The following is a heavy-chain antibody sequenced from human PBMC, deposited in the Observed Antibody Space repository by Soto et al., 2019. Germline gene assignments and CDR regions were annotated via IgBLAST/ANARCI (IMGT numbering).Heavy chain of an antibody. CDR3: ARQLTGPDMITFGGVIAGFDY. Sequence: GWSLRLSCAASGFTFSSYSMNWVRQAPGKGLEWVSSISSSSSYIYYADSVKGRFTISRDNAKNSLYLQMNSLRAEDTAVYYCARQLTGPDMITFGGVIAGFDYWGQGTLVTVSA. CDR1: GFTFSSYS. D-gene: IGHD3-16*02. CDR2: ISSSSSYI. J-gene: IGHJ4*02. V-gene: IGHV3-21*01.